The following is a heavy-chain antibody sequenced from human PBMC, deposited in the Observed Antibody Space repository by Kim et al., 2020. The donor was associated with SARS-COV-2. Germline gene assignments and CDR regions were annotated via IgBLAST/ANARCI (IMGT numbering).Heavy chain of an antibody. CDR3: TTAEGVGATKSIDY. Sequence: GGSLRLSCAASGFTFKNAWVSWVRQAPGQGPEWVGRIRSKTDGEATDYAAPVKGRFTISRDDSENTLYLQMNSLKTEDTAVYYCTTAEGVGATKSIDYWCQGTLVTVSS. J-gene: IGHJ4*02. CDR2: IRSKTDGEAT. V-gene: IGHV3-15*01. D-gene: IGHD1-26*01. CDR1: GFTFKNAW.